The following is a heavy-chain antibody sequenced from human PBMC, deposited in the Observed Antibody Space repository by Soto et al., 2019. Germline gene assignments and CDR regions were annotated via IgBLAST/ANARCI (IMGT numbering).Heavy chain of an antibody. CDR1: GGSISSGGHS. CDR2: ISHSGST. D-gene: IGHD6-13*01. V-gene: IGHV4-30-2*01. CDR3: ARHSSSWPIFDY. J-gene: IGHJ4*02. Sequence: PSETLCLTCAVSGGSISSGGHSWSWIRQPPGKGLEWIGYISHSGSTYYNPSLKSRVTISVDRSKNQFSLKLSSVTAADTAVYYCARHSSSWPIFDYWGQGTLVTVSS.